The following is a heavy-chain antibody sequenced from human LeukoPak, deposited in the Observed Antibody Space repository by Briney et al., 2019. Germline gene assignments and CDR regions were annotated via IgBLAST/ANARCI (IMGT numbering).Heavy chain of an antibody. CDR3: ARDSTLTIFGVDPIGDWFDP. J-gene: IGHJ5*02. V-gene: IGHV1-18*01. CDR1: GYTFTSYG. D-gene: IGHD3-3*01. CDR2: ISAYNGNT. Sequence: ASVKGSCKASGYTFTSYGISWVRQAPGQGREWMGWISAYNGNTNYAQKLQGRVTMTTDTSTSTAYMELRSLRSDDTAVYYCARDSTLTIFGVDPIGDWFDPWGQGTLVTVSS.